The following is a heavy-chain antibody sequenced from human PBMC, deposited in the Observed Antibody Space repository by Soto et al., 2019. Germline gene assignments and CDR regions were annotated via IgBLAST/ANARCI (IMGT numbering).Heavy chain of an antibody. CDR3: ARGGRRSPGMDV. CDR2: IYYSGST. V-gene: IGHV4-31*03. J-gene: IGHJ6*02. Sequence: QVQLQESGPGLVKPSQTLSLTCTVSGGSISSGGYYWSWIRQHPGKGLEWIGYIYYSGSTYYNPSLKRRTTISVDTSTNQFSLNLSSVTAADTAVYYCARGGRRSPGMDVWGQGTTVTVSS. CDR1: GGSISSGGYY.